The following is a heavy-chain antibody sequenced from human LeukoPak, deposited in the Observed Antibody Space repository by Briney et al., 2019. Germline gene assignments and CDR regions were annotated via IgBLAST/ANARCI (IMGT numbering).Heavy chain of an antibody. J-gene: IGHJ4*02. CDR2: IYYSGST. V-gene: IGHV4-39*01. D-gene: IGHD2-15*01. CDR3: ARLIAQDIVVVVDAIPDY. CDR1: GGAISSSSYY. Sequence: PSETPSVTRTVSGGAISSSSYYWGWIRQPPGKGLEWIGSIYYSGSTYYNPSLKSLVTISVDTAKNQFSLKLNSVTAADTAVYYCARLIAQDIVVVVDAIPDYWGQGTLVTVSS.